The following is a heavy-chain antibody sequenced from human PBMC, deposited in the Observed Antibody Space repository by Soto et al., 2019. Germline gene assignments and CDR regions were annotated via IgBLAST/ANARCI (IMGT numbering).Heavy chain of an antibody. V-gene: IGHV3-30*04. D-gene: IGHD3-16*02. Sequence: QVQLVESGGGVVQPGRSLRLSCAASGFTFSNYAMHWVRQAPGKGLEWVAVISYDGSNKYYADSVKGRFTISRDDSRKSLYQQVNIPRTEDRAVYYRARDLLWGRTGELSLSPPFDRWGQGTLVTLS. CDR3: ARDLLWGRTGELSLSPPFDR. J-gene: IGHJ4*02. CDR1: GFTFSNYA. CDR2: ISYDGSNK.